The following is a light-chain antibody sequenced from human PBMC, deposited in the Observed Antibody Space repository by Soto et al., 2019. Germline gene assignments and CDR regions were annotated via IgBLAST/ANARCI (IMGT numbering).Light chain of an antibody. CDR1: QVIRND. J-gene: IGKJ1*01. Sequence: AIPMTQSPSSLSASVGDRVTISCRASQVIRNDLGWYQQRPGKAPKLLIFAASTLQTGVPPRFSGSGSGTDFTLTISSLQPEDFATYYCLQDYNYPWTFGQGTKVEMK. V-gene: IGKV1-6*01. CDR3: LQDYNYPWT. CDR2: AAS.